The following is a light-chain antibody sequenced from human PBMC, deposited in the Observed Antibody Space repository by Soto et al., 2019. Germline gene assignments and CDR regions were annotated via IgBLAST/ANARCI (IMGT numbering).Light chain of an antibody. CDR3: MQALQAPLT. CDR2: LGS. V-gene: IGKV2-28*01. CDR1: QRLLHSNGYHY. Sequence: DVVVTQSPLSLPVTPGEPASISCRSSQRLLHSNGYHYLDWYLQKPGQSPQLLIYLGSNRASGVPDRFSGSGSGTDFTLKISRVEAEDVGLYYCMQALQAPLTFGQGTKVEI. J-gene: IGKJ1*01.